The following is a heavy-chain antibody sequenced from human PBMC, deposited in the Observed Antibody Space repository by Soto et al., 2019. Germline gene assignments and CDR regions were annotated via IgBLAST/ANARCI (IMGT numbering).Heavy chain of an antibody. V-gene: IGHV1-18*01. D-gene: IGHD3-22*01. J-gene: IGHJ4*02. CDR2: ISAYNGNT. CDR1: GYTFTSYG. Sequence: ASVKVSCKASGYTFTSYGISWVRQAPGQGLEWMGWISAYNGNTNYAQKLQGRVTMTTDTSTSTAYMELRSLRSDDTDVYYRAREIYDSSGYYLDYWGQGTRVTVSS. CDR3: AREIYDSSGYYLDY.